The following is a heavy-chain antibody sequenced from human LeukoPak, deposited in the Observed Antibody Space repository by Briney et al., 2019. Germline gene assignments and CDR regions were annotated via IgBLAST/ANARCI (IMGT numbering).Heavy chain of an antibody. D-gene: IGHD3-22*01. CDR1: GYTFTSYG. J-gene: IGHJ4*02. V-gene: IGHV1-18*01. CDR3: ARGEGSYYDSSGSLDY. CDR2: ISAYNGNT. Sequence: ASVKVSCKASGYTFTSYGISWVRQAPGQGLEWMGWISAYNGNTNYAQKLQGRVTMTTDTSTSTAYMELRSLRSDDTAVYYCARGEGSYYDSSGSLDYWGQGTLVTVSS.